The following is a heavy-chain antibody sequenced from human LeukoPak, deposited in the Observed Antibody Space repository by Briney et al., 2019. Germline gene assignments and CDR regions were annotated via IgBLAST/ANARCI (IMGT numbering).Heavy chain of an antibody. CDR3: ARLWFGELALDY. CDR2: IYYSGST. V-gene: IGHV4-59*01. D-gene: IGHD3-10*01. J-gene: IGHJ4*02. CDR1: GGSISSYY. Sequence: PSETLSLTCTVPGGSISSYYWSWIRQPPGKGLEWIGYIYYSGSTNYNPSLKSRVTISVDTSKNQFSLKLSSVTAADTAVYYCARLWFGELALDYWGQGTLVTVSS.